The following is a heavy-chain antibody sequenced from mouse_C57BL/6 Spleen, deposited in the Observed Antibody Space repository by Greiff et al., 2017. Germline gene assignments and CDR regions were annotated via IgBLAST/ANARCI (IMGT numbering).Heavy chain of an antibody. J-gene: IGHJ2*01. V-gene: IGHV10-1*01. CDR3: VRGYGAFDD. CDR1: GFSFNTYA. D-gene: IGHD1-1*02. Sequence: EVQRVESGGGLVQPKGSLKLSCAASGFSFNTYAMNWVRQAPGKGLEWVARIRSKSNNYATYYADSVKDRFTISRDDSESMLYLQMNNLKTEDTAMYYCVRGYGAFDDWGQGTTLTVSS. CDR2: IRSKSNNYAT.